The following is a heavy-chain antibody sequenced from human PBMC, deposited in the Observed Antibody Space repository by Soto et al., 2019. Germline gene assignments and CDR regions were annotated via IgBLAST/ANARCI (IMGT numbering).Heavy chain of an antibody. CDR1: GFTFSNYG. J-gene: IGHJ4*02. Sequence: QVQLVESGGGVVQPGRSLRLSCAASGFTFSNYGMHWVRQAPGKGLEWVAVISYDGSNTYYADSVKGRCTISRDNAKNTRYLQMNSLRVEDTAMYYCAKNPGYNSGWYSIDYWGQGTLVTVSS. D-gene: IGHD6-19*01. V-gene: IGHV3-30*18. CDR2: ISYDGSNT. CDR3: AKNPGYNSGWYSIDY.